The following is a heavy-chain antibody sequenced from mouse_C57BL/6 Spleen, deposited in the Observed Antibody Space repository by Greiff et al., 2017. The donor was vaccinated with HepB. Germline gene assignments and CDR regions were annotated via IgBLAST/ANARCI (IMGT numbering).Heavy chain of an antibody. Sequence: EVQLVESGGGLVQPGGSLKLSCAASGFTFSDYYMYWVRQTPEKRLEWVAYISNGGGSTYYPDTVKGRFTISRDNAKNTLYLQMSRLKSEDTAMYYCARPYDYDGDWYFDVWGTGTTVTVSS. CDR3: ARPYDYDGDWYFDV. CDR2: ISNGGGST. V-gene: IGHV5-12*01. CDR1: GFTFSDYY. D-gene: IGHD2-4*01. J-gene: IGHJ1*03.